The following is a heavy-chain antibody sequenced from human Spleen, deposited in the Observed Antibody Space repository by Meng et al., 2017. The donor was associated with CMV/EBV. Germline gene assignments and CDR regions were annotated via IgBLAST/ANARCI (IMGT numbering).Heavy chain of an antibody. CDR1: GYTFTSYD. V-gene: IGHV1-8*01. D-gene: IGHD6-6*01. CDR2: MNPNSGNT. CDR3: ARGSSIAARSPFDP. J-gene: IGHJ5*02. Sequence: ASVKVSCKASGYTFTSYDINWVRQATGQGLEWMGWMNPNSGNTGYAQKFQGRVTITTDESTSTAYMELSSLRSEDTAVYYCARGSSIAARSPFDPWGQGTLVTVSS.